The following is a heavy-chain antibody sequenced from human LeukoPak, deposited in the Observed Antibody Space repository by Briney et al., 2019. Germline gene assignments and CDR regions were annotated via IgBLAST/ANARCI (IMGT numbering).Heavy chain of an antibody. J-gene: IGHJ4*02. D-gene: IGHD6-6*01. CDR3: ARGAEYSSSLGPGEY. Sequence: GGSLRLSCAASGFTVSSNYMSWVRQAPGKGLEWVSVIYSGGSTYYADSVKGRFTISRDNSKNTLYLQMNSLRAEDTAVYYCARGAEYSSSLGPGEYWGQGTLVTVSS. V-gene: IGHV3-53*01. CDR2: IYSGGST. CDR1: GFTVSSNY.